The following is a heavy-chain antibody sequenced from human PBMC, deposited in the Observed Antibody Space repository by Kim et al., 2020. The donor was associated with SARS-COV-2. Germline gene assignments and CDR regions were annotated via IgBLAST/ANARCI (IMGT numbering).Heavy chain of an antibody. D-gene: IGHD3-22*01. CDR3: ARHSSSPPYYFDGSGYFPFDY. CDR1: GGSISSSSYY. Sequence: SETLSLTCTVSGGSISSSSYYWGWIRQPPGKGLEWIGSLYYSGSTYYNPSLKSRVTMSVDTSKNQFSLKLSSVTATDTAVYYCARHSSSPPYYFDGSGYFPFDYWGQGTLVTVSS. J-gene: IGHJ4*02. CDR2: LYYSGST. V-gene: IGHV4-39*01.